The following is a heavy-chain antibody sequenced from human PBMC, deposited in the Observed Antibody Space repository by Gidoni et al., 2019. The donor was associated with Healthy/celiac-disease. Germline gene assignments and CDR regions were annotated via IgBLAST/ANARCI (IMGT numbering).Heavy chain of an antibody. D-gene: IGHD6-19*01. CDR3: ARDRGRIAVAGKGFWFDP. CDR1: GGSISSGGYY. CDR2: IYYSGST. V-gene: IGHV4-31*03. J-gene: IGHJ5*02. Sequence: QVQLQESGPGLVKPSQTLSLTCTVPGGSISSGGYYWSWIRQHPGKGLEWIGYIYYSGSTYYNPSLKSRVTISVDTSKNQFSLKLSSVTAADTAVYYCARDRGRIAVAGKGFWFDPWGQGTLVTVSS.